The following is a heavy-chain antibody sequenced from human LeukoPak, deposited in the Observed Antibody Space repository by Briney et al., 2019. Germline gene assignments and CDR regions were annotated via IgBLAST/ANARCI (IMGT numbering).Heavy chain of an antibody. CDR3: ARTIDGYNPDFDY. CDR2: IYHSGST. CDR1: GYSISSGYY. Sequence: SETLSLTCAVSGYSISSGYYWGWIRQPPGKGLEWIGSIYHSGSTYYNPSLKSRVTISVDTSKNQFSLKLSSVTATDTAAYYCARTIDGYNPDFDYWGQGTLVTVSS. D-gene: IGHD5-24*01. J-gene: IGHJ4*02. V-gene: IGHV4-38-2*01.